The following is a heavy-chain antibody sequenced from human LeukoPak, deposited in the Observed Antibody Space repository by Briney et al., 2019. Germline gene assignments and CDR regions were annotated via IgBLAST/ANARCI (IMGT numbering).Heavy chain of an antibody. D-gene: IGHD6-19*01. CDR1: GFIFSNYG. Sequence: GGSLRLSCEASGFIFSNYGMHWVRQAPGKGPERLALIWYEGQTKFYADSVKGRFTISRDNSGNTLFLHMTNLRVDDTAVYYCAREWGRIAVAGGPGYWGQGALVTVSS. J-gene: IGHJ4*02. V-gene: IGHV3-33*01. CDR2: IWYEGQTK. CDR3: AREWGRIAVAGGPGY.